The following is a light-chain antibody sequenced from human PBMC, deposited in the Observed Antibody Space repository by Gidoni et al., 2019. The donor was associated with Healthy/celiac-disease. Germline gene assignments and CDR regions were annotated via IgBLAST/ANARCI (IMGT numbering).Light chain of an antibody. V-gene: IGKV1-39*01. CDR3: QQSDSTPLT. Sequence: IRMTQSPSSLSASVGDRVTIPCRASHSISSYLNWYQQKPGKAPKLLIYAASSLQSGVPSRFSGSGSGTDFTLTISSLQPEDFATYYCQQSDSTPLTFGQGTKVEIK. CDR1: HSISSY. J-gene: IGKJ1*01. CDR2: AAS.